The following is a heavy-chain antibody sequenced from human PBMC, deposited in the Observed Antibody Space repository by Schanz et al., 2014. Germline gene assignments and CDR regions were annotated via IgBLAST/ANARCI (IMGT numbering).Heavy chain of an antibody. Sequence: EVQLEESGGGVVQPGGSLRLSCAVSGFTVSSNYMSWVRQAPGKGLEWVSTVYMSAASTRYADSVKGRFIISRDSSKNTLFLQMNSLRPEDTALYFCARDEGRDGYNLAFDVWGQGTLVTVSS. V-gene: IGHV3-53*01. CDR1: GFTVSSNY. CDR2: VYMSAAST. J-gene: IGHJ3*01. CDR3: ARDEGRDGYNLAFDV. D-gene: IGHD5-12*01.